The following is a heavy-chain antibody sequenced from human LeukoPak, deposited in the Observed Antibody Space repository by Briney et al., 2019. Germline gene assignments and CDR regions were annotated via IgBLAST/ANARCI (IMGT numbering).Heavy chain of an antibody. J-gene: IGHJ4*02. CDR1: GFAFKTYA. Sequence: GGSLRLSCAASGFAFKTYAMSWVRQAPGKGLEWVSAISGSGAITYYADSVKGRCTISRDNSENTLYVQMNRLRAEDTAVYYCAKDRPPDIVVVTASDYWGQGTLVTVSS. CDR2: ISGSGAIT. CDR3: AKDRPPDIVVVTASDY. D-gene: IGHD2-21*02. V-gene: IGHV3-23*01.